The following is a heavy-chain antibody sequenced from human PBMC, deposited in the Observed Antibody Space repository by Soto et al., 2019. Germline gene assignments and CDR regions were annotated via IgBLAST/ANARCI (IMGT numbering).Heavy chain of an antibody. J-gene: IGHJ4*02. D-gene: IGHD2-2*01. CDR2: INAGNGNT. Sequence: GVSVKVSWEERGYSFTSYAMHWVRQAKGQRLEWMGWINAGNGNTKYSQKFQGRVTITRDTSASTAYMELSSLRSEDTAVYYCARYSSQDIVVVPAAIFDYWGQGTLVTVSS. CDR3: ARYSSQDIVVVPAAIFDY. CDR1: GYSFTSYA. V-gene: IGHV1-3*01.